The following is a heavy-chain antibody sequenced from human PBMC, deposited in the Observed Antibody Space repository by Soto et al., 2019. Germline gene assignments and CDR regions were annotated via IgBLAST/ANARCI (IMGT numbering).Heavy chain of an antibody. CDR1: GFTFSDFA. V-gene: IGHV3-23*01. CDR3: VKGADPV. Sequence: QPGGSLRLSCAASGFTFSDFAMSWVRQAPGEGPEWVSAIGFSGAPTDYADSVRGRFTISRDNSKNTLYLQMNGLSADDTAVYYCVKGADPVWGQGTLVTVSS. CDR2: IGFSGAPT. D-gene: IGHD6-19*01. J-gene: IGHJ4*02.